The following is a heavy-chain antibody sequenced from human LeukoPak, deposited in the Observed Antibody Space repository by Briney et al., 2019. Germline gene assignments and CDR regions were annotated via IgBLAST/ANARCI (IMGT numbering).Heavy chain of an antibody. V-gene: IGHV1-46*01. CDR2: INPSGGST. Sequence: GGSLRLSCAASGYTFTSYYMHWVRQAPGQGLEWMGIINPSGGSTSYAQKFQGRVTMTRDTSTSTVYMELSSLRSEDTAVYYCARSLAIWGQGTLVTVSS. CDR1: GYTFTSYY. J-gene: IGHJ4*02. CDR3: ARSLAI.